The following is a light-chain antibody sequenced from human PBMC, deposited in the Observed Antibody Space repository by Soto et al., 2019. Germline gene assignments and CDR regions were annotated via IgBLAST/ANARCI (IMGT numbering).Light chain of an antibody. V-gene: IGKV3-20*01. CDR2: GAS. J-gene: IGKJ3*01. Sequence: ENVLTQSPGTLSLSPGDRAILSCRASQSVGSSYLAWYQQKPGQAPRLLIYGASSRAPGIPDRFSGSGSGTDFTLTISRLEPEDFAVYYCQQYGSSPLFGPGTKVDIK. CDR1: QSVGSSY. CDR3: QQYGSSPL.